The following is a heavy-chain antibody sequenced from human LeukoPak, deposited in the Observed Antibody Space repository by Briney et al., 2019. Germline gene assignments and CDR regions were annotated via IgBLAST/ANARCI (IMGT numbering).Heavy chain of an antibody. D-gene: IGHD4/OR15-4a*01. Sequence: GGSLRLSCAASGFSLSSIGMHWVRQAPGKGLEGVAVIWYDGSTTYYADSVKGRFTSSRDTSKNTLYLQMNSVRAEDTAVYYCARQQSGAPGTFDIWGQGTMVTVSS. J-gene: IGHJ3*02. CDR2: IWYDGSTT. CDR3: ARQQSGAPGTFDI. CDR1: GFSLSSIG. V-gene: IGHV3-33*01.